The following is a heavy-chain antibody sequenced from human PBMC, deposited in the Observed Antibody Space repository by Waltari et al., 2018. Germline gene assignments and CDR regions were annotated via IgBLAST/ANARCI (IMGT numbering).Heavy chain of an antibody. V-gene: IGHV4-39*07. J-gene: IGHJ3*02. CDR2: IYYSGST. Sequence: QLQLQESGPGLVKPSETLSLTCTVSGGSISSSSYYWGWIRQPPGKGLEWIGSIYYSGSTYYTPSLKSRVTISVDTSKNQFSLKLSSVTAADTAVYYCARAPAIFGVVISHDAFDIWGQGTMVTVSS. CDR3: ARAPAIFGVVISHDAFDI. CDR1: GGSISSSSYY. D-gene: IGHD3-3*01.